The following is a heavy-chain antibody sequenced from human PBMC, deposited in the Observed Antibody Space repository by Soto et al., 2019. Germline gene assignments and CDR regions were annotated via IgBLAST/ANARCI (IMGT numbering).Heavy chain of an antibody. CDR3: ARQGGSSGIWYFDY. CDR1: GFTFSGYA. CDR2: TSDDENYK. J-gene: IGHJ4*02. Sequence: QVQLVESGGGVVQPGRSLRLSCAASGFTFSGYAMHWVRQAPGKGLEWVAATSDDENYKYYADSVKGRFTISRDNSKNTLFLQMNSLRTEDTAVYYCARQGGSSGIWYFDYWGQGSLVTVSS. D-gene: IGHD6-6*01. V-gene: IGHV3-30*04.